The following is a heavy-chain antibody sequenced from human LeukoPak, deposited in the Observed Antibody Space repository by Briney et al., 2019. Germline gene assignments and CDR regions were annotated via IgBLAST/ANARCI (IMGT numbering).Heavy chain of an antibody. CDR2: TNPNSGGT. Sequence: GASVKVSCKASGYTFTGYYMHWVRQAPGQGLEWMGWTNPNSGGTNYAQKFQGRVTMTRVTSISTAYMELSRLRSEDTAVYYCARSYYYGSGSDFDYWGQGTLVTVSS. V-gene: IGHV1-2*02. CDR1: GYTFTGYY. D-gene: IGHD3-10*01. J-gene: IGHJ4*02. CDR3: ARSYYYGSGSDFDY.